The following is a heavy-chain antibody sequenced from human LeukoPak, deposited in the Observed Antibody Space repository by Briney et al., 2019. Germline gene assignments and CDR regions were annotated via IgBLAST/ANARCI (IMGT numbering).Heavy chain of an antibody. D-gene: IGHD3-22*01. Sequence: ASVKVSCKSSGYTFTGYYIHWVRQAPGQGLDWMGWINPDSGGTNYAQKFQGRVTMTRDTSITTAYMELSRLRSDDTAVYYCARESSGHFLGYWGQGTLVTVSS. V-gene: IGHV1-2*02. CDR1: GYTFTGYY. J-gene: IGHJ4*02. CDR3: ARESSGHFLGY. CDR2: INPDSGGT.